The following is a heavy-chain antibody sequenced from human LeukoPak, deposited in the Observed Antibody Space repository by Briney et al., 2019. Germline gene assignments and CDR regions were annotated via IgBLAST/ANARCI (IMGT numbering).Heavy chain of an antibody. Sequence: ASVKVSCKASGYTFTSYYMHWVRQAPGQGLEWMGIINPSGGSTSYAQRFQGRVTMTRDTSTSTVYMELSSLRSEDTAVYYCARETTSITMIVVGRMDVWGQGTTVTVS. CDR2: INPSGGST. J-gene: IGHJ6*02. CDR3: ARETTSITMIVVGRMDV. D-gene: IGHD3-22*01. CDR1: GYTFTSYY. V-gene: IGHV1-46*01.